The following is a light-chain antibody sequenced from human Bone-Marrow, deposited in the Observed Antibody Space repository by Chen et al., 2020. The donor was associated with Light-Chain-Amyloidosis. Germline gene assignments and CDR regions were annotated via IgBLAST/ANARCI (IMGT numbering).Light chain of an antibody. V-gene: IGKV3-20*01. CDR3: QQYGTSPLT. CDR1: QTISSNY. CDR2: GSS. Sequence: EIVLTQSPGTLFLSPGEGANLSCRASQTISSNYLTWYQQKFGQAPRLLIYGSSSSATGIPDRFTGSGSGTDFTLTINRLEPEDFAMYYCQQYGTSPLTFGGGTKVEIK. J-gene: IGKJ4*01.